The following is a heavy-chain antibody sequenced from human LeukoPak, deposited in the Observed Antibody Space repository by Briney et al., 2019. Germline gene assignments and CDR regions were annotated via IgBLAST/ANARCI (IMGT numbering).Heavy chain of an antibody. D-gene: IGHD5-12*01. J-gene: IGHJ4*02. V-gene: IGHV3-30*03. Sequence: GTSLRLSCAASGLTFRSFGMHWVRQAPGKGLEWVAYISYDGTDKYYGESVKGRFTISRDNSKNTLYMQMSSLRVEDTAVYYCVRGGYRAYYVDFWGQGTLVTVSS. CDR1: GLTFRSFG. CDR3: VRGGYRAYYVDF. CDR2: ISYDGTDK.